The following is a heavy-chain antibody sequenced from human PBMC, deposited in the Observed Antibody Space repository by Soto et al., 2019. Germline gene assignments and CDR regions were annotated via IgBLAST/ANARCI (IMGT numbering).Heavy chain of an antibody. Sequence: PGGSLRLSCAASGFTFSSCAMHWVRQAPGKGLEWVAVISYDGSNKYYADSVKGRFTISRDNSKNTLYLQMNSLRAEDTAVYYCARDRRGYSYGSLGYWGQGTLVTVSS. CDR2: ISYDGSNK. CDR1: GFTFSSCA. V-gene: IGHV3-30-3*01. CDR3: ARDRRGYSYGSLGY. D-gene: IGHD5-18*01. J-gene: IGHJ4*02.